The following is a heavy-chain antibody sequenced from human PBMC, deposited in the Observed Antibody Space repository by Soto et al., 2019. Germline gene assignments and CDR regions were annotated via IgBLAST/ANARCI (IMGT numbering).Heavy chain of an antibody. Sequence: SETLSLTCAVYGGSFSGYYWSWIRQPPGKGLEWIGEINHSGSTNYNPSLKSRVTISVDTSKNQFSLKLSSVTAADTAVYYCARRRSSWYPYNWFDPWGQRTLVTVSS. J-gene: IGHJ5*02. CDR1: GGSFSGYY. CDR2: INHSGST. D-gene: IGHD6-13*01. V-gene: IGHV4-34*01. CDR3: ARRRSSWYPYNWFDP.